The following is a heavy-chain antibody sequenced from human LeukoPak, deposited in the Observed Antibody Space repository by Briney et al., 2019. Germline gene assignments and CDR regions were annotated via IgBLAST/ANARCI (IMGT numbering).Heavy chain of an antibody. CDR3: ARRYCSSTTCPVDC. CDR2: ISGSGGST. V-gene: IGHV3-23*01. CDR1: GFTFSSYA. J-gene: IGHJ4*02. D-gene: IGHD2-2*01. Sequence: GGSLRLSCAASGFTFSSYAMSWVRQAPGKGLEWVSAISGSGGSTYYADSVKGQFTISRDNSKNTLYLQMNSLRAEDTAVYYCARRYCSSTTCPVDCWGQGTLVTVSS.